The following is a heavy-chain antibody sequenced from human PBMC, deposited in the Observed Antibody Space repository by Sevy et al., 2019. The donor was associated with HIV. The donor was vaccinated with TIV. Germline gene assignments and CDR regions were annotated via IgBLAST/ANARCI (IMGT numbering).Heavy chain of an antibody. CDR2: INHSGST. J-gene: IGHJ4*02. D-gene: IGHD4-4*01. CDR1: GGSFSGYY. V-gene: IGHV4-34*01. CDR3: ARRPSKYFDY. Sequence: SETLSLTCAVYGGSFSGYYWSWIRQPPGKGLEWIGEINHSGSTNYNPSLKSRVTISVDTSKNQFSLKLSSVTAADTAVYYCARRPSKYFDYWGQGTLVTVSS.